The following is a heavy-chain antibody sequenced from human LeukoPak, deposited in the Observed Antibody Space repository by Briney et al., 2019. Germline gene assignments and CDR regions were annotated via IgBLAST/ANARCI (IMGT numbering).Heavy chain of an antibody. Sequence: SETLSLTCAVSGGSISSGGYSWSWIRQPPGKGLEWIGYIYHSGSTYYNPSLKSRVTISVDRSKNQFSLKLSSVTAADTAVYYCARAAASKYFDLWGRGTLVTVSS. CDR3: ARAAASKYFDL. V-gene: IGHV4-30-2*01. CDR2: IYHSGST. J-gene: IGHJ2*01. D-gene: IGHD6-25*01. CDR1: GGSISSGGYS.